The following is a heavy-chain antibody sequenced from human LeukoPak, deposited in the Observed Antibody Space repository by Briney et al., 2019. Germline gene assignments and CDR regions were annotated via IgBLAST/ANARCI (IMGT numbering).Heavy chain of an antibody. CDR3: ARDSRWHSGYDY. V-gene: IGHV4-39*07. D-gene: IGHD5-12*01. CDR2: IYYSGST. J-gene: IGHJ4*02. Sequence: SETLSLTCTVPGGSVSSSSYYWGWIRQPPGKGLEWIGSIYYSGSTYYNPSLKSRVTISVDTSKNQFSLKLSSVTAADTAVYYCARDSRWHSGYDYWGQGTLVTVSS. CDR1: GGSVSSSSYY.